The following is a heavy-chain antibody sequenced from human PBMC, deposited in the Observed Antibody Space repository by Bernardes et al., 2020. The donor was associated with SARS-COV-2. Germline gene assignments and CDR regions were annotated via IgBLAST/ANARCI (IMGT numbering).Heavy chain of an antibody. J-gene: IGHJ6*02. D-gene: IGHD3-10*01. CDR1: GYTFTSYG. Sequence: ASVKVSCKASGYTFTSYGISWVRQAPGQGLEWMGWISAYNGNTNYAQKLQGRVTMTTDTSTSTAYMELRSLRSDDTAVYYCARESLLWFGGASYGMDVWGQGTTVTVSS. CDR2: ISAYNGNT. V-gene: IGHV1-18*04. CDR3: ARESLLWFGGASYGMDV.